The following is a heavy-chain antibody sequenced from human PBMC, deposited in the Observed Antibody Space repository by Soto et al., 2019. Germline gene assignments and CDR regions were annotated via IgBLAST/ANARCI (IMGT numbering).Heavy chain of an antibody. J-gene: IGHJ4*02. CDR3: ARDIGYGGN. CDR2: INPDGSIT. D-gene: IGHD3-16*01. Sequence: EVQLVESGGGLVQPGGSLRLSCAASGFTFSTSWMHWVRQTPGKGLVWVSHINPDGSITNYADSAKGRFTISRDNAKNTVFLQMNNLRAEDTSVYFCARDIGYGGNWGQGTLVTVSS. V-gene: IGHV3-74*01. CDR1: GFTFSTSW.